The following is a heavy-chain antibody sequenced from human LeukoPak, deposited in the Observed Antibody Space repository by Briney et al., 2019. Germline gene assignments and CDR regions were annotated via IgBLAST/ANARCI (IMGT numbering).Heavy chain of an antibody. V-gene: IGHV1-18*04. CDR2: ISAYNGNT. CDR3: AREYYDSNRRDFFDY. CDR1: GYTFTSYY. D-gene: IGHD3-22*01. J-gene: IGHJ4*02. Sequence: GASVKVSCKASGYTFTSYYMHWVRQAPGQGLEWMGWISAYNGNTNYAQKLQGRVTMTTDTSTSTAYMELRSLRSDDTAIYYCAREYYDSNRRDFFDYWGQGTLVTVSS.